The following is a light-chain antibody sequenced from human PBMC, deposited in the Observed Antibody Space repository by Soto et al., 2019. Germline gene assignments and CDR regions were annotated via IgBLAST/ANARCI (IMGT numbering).Light chain of an antibody. V-gene: IGLV1-40*01. CDR1: NSHIGANYD. CDR3: QSYDSSLSGWV. CDR2: DNN. Sequence: QSVLTQPPSVSGAPGQRVTISCTGSNSHIGANYDVHWYQQLPGTAPKLLIYDNNNRPSGVPDRFSASKSGTSASLAITGLQAEDEADYYCQSYDSSLSGWVFGRGTKLTVL. J-gene: IGLJ3*02.